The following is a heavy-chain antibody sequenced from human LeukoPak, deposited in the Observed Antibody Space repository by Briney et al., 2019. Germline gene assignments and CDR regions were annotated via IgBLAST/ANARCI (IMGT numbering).Heavy chain of an antibody. V-gene: IGHV1-2*02. Sequence: ASVKVSCKASGYTFTGYYMHWVRQAPGQGLEWMGWINPNSGGTNYAQKFQGRVTMTRDTSISTAYMELSRLRSGDTAVYYCARDYYYGSGSYSGDAFDIWGQGTMVTVPS. CDR1: GYTFTGYY. CDR3: ARDYYYGSGSYSGDAFDI. CDR2: INPNSGGT. J-gene: IGHJ3*02. D-gene: IGHD3-10*01.